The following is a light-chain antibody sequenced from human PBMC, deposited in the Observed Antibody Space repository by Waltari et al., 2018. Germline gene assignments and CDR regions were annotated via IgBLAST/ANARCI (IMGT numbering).Light chain of an antibody. CDR2: SAS. Sequence: IQMTQSPSSLSTSVGDRVTITCRASQAISTYLNWYQLKPGKAPRLMIYSASSLQSGVPSRFSGSGSGTDFSFTINSLQPEDFATYYCQQSYSAPWTFGQGTKVDIK. V-gene: IGKV1-39*01. CDR1: QAISTY. CDR3: QQSYSAPWT. J-gene: IGKJ1*01.